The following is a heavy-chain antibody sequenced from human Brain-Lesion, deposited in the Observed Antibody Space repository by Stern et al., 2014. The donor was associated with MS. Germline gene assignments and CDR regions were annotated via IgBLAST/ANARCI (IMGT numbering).Heavy chain of an antibody. J-gene: IGHJ6*02. CDR3: ARDQRGITIFGVVTDYYYLGMDV. D-gene: IGHD3-3*01. CDR1: GYIFTGYY. V-gene: IGHV1-2*02. CDR2: VNPNTGGT. Sequence: MQLVESGAEVKKPGASVKVSCKTSGYIFTGYYIHWVRQAPGQGLGWMAWVNPNTGGTKDAQKFQGRVTMSRDTSISTAYVELSSLTSDDTAVYYCARDQRGITIFGVVTDYYYLGMDVWGQGTTVTVSS.